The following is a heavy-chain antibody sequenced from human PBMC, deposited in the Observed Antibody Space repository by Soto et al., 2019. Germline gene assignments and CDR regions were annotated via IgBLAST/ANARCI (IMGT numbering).Heavy chain of an antibody. CDR2: IYHSGST. CDR3: AGGIAARPLGY. V-gene: IGHV4-30-2*01. D-gene: IGHD6-6*01. J-gene: IGHJ4*02. CDR1: GGSISSGGYS. Sequence: QLQLQESGSGLVKPSQTLSLTCAVSGGSISSGGYSWSWIRQPPGKGLEWIGYIYHSGSTYYNPSRKSRVTLTVDRSKNQFPLKLSSVAAADTAGEYCAGGIAARPLGYWGQGTLVTVSS.